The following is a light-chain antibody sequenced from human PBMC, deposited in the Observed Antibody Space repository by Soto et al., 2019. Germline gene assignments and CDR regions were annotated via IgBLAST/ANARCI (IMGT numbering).Light chain of an antibody. CDR3: GTWDSRLRANYV. Sequence: QSALTQPPSVSAAPGQKVTISCSGSSSNIGNNYVSWYQQLPGTAPKLLIYDNNKRPSGIPDRFSGSKSGTSATLGITGLQTGDEADYYCGTWDSRLRANYVFGTGTKVTVL. V-gene: IGLV1-51*01. CDR2: DNN. J-gene: IGLJ1*01. CDR1: SSNIGNNY.